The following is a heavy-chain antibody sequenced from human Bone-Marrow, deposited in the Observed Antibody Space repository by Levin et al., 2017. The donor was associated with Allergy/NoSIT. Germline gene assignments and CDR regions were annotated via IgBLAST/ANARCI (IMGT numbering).Heavy chain of an antibody. V-gene: IGHV1-2*02. CDR2: INPNSGAT. Sequence: GESLKISCKASGYTFTSHHLQWARQAPGQGLEWMGYINPNSGATKSSPKFQGRLFLTRDTSIATAYMELSDLTFDDTALYFCARSEYKNFPSELRGQGTLVTVSS. J-gene: IGHJ4*02. CDR3: ARSEYKNFPSEL. CDR1: GYTFTSHH. D-gene: IGHD2/OR15-2a*01.